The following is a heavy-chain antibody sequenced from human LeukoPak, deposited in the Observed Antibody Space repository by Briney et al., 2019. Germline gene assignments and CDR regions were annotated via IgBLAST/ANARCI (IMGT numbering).Heavy chain of an antibody. V-gene: IGHV1-69*05. J-gene: IGHJ1*01. D-gene: IGHD2-2*01. CDR2: IIPIFGTA. CDR3: ARGGLVPAAYHFQH. CDR1: GGTFSSYA. Sequence: AASVKVSCKASGGTFSSYAISWVRQAPGQGLEWMGGIIPIFGTANYAQKFQGRVTITTDESTSTAYMELSSLRSEDTAVYYCARGGLVPAAYHFQHWGQGTLVTVSS.